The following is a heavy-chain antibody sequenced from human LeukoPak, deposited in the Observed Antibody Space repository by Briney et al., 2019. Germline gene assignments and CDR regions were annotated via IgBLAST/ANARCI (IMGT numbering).Heavy chain of an antibody. J-gene: IGHJ6*04. V-gene: IGHV3-48*03. Sequence: GGSLRLSCAASGFSFSTYEFHWVRHAPGKGLEWVSYISSSGSTIYYADSVKGRFTISRDNAKNSLYLQMNSLRAEDTAVYYCAELGITMIGGVWGKGTTVTISS. CDR2: ISSSGSTI. CDR3: AELGITMIGGV. CDR1: GFSFSTYE. D-gene: IGHD3-10*02.